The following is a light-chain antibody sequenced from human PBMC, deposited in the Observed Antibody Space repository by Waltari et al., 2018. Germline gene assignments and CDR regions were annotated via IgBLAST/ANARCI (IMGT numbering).Light chain of an antibody. J-gene: IGLJ1*01. V-gene: IGLV2-14*03. CDR2: GVS. Sequence: QSALTQPASVSGSPGQSITISCTGTSSDVGGYDYVSWYQQHPGKAPILIIYGVSSRPSGISIRFSGSKSGNTASLTISGLQAEDEAYYYCSSYASSVTHVFGTGTKVTVL. CDR3: SSYASSVTHV. CDR1: SSDVGGYDY.